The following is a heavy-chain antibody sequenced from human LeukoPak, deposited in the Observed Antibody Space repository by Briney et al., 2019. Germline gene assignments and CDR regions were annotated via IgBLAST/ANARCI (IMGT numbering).Heavy chain of an antibody. CDR1: GGSISSYY. D-gene: IGHD6-13*01. Sequence: SETLSLTCTVSGGSISSYYWSWIRQPAGKGLEWIGRIYTSGSTNYNPSLKSRVTMSVDTSKNQFSLKLSSVTAADTAVYYCARSSPVYSSSWYGPRGFDYWGQGTLVTVSS. CDR2: IYTSGST. J-gene: IGHJ4*02. V-gene: IGHV4-4*07. CDR3: ARSSPVYSSSWYGPRGFDY.